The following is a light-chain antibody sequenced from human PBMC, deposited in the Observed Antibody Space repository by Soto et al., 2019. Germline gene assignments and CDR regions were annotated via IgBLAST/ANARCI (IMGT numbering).Light chain of an antibody. Sequence: QAVVTQEPSLTVSPGGTVTLTCGSSTGAVTSGHSFYWFQQKPGQAPTTLIYRTTIRHSWTSARFSGSLLGDKAALTLSGAQPEDEAEYFCSLSYNGVLVFGGGTKLTVL. CDR2: RTT. CDR1: TGAVTSGHS. J-gene: IGLJ2*01. V-gene: IGLV7-46*01. CDR3: SLSYNGVLV.